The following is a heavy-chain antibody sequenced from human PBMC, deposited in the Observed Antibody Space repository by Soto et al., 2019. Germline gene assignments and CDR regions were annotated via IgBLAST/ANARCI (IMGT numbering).Heavy chain of an antibody. CDR1: GGSISSSSYY. CDR3: ARHTGYYGSGSAGPYNWFDP. V-gene: IGHV4-39*01. CDR2: IYYSGST. D-gene: IGHD3-10*01. Sequence: SETLSLTCTVSGGSISSSSYYWGWIRQPPGKGLEWIGSIYYSGSTYYNPSLKSRVTISVDTSKNQFSLKLSSVTAADTAVYYCARHTGYYGSGSAGPYNWFDPWGQGTLVTV. J-gene: IGHJ5*02.